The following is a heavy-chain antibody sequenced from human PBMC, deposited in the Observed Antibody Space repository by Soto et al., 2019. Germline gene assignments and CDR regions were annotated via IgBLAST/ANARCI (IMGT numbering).Heavy chain of an antibody. CDR3: ASGFGEMAY. Sequence: QVHLQESGPGLVKPSETLSLTCTVSGGSINIYYWNWIRQSPGKGLEWIGFVYYTGTTNYNPSRNSRVTISIDTSKIHFSLRLSSVTDADTAVYYCASGFGEMAYWGQGPLVTVSS. CDR2: VYYTGTT. CDR1: GGSINIYY. V-gene: IGHV4-59*01. J-gene: IGHJ4*02. D-gene: IGHD3-10*01.